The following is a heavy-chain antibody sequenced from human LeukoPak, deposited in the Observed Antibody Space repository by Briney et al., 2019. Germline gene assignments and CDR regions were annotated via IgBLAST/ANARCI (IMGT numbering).Heavy chain of an antibody. CDR1: GFSFSTYA. V-gene: IGHV3-30*04. CDR2: ISFAARIT. CDR3: ARDIVRGAPHYFDY. Sequence: GRSLRLSCAASGFSFSTYAMHWVRHIPDKGLEWVAFISFAARITYYADSVKGRFTISRDDSKNTLYLQMNSLRPEDTAVYYCARDIVRGAPHYFDYWGQGTLVTVSS. D-gene: IGHD3-10*01. J-gene: IGHJ4*02.